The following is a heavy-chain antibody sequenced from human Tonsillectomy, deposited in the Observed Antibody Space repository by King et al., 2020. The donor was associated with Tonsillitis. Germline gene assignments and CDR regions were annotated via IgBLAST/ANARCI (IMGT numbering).Heavy chain of an antibody. D-gene: IGHD3-10*01. Sequence: VQLQQWGAGLLKPSETLSLTCAVYGGSFSDHFWSWIRQPPGKRLEWIGEIDHSGITNYNPSLKSRVTISLDTSKNHFSLKLNSVTAADTAVYYCARESGGYFDYWGQGTLVTVSS. CDR2: IDHSGIT. J-gene: IGHJ4*02. CDR1: GGSFSDHF. CDR3: ARESGGYFDY. V-gene: IGHV4-34*01.